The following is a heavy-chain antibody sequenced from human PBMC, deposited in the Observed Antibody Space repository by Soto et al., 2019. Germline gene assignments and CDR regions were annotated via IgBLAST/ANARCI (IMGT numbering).Heavy chain of an antibody. D-gene: IGHD6-19*01. CDR1: GGTFTKYA. CDR2: IVPLPGTT. CDR3: ASEVGCLGVSSGWPDYAFDV. J-gene: IGHJ3*01. V-gene: IGHV1-69*01. Sequence: QVQLVQSGAAVRKPGSSVKVSCKASGGTFTKYAITWVRQAPRQGLEWMGGIVPLPGTTNYAQKFRGRVTISADECTSTAYLELSSLRSDDSAVYYCASEVGCLGVSSGWPDYAFDVWGQGTMVIVSS.